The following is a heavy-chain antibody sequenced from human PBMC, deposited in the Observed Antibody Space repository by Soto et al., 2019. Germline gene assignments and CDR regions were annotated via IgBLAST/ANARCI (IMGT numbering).Heavy chain of an antibody. V-gene: IGHV3-30-3*01. CDR1: GFNFYA. Sequence: QVQLVESGGGVVQSGRSLRLSCAVSGFNFYAMHWVRQAPGKGLQWVAVISNDGSNKYYTAAVKGRFTISRDNSKNTLYLQINSLRAEDTAVYYCATDQGHNDFWRGSSRGLDARGQGTTVTVSS. CDR2: ISNDGSNK. D-gene: IGHD3-3*01. J-gene: IGHJ6*02. CDR3: ATDQGHNDFWRGSSRGLDA.